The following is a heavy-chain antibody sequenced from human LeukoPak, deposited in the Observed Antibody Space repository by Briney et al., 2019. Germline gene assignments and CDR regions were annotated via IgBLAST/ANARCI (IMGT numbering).Heavy chain of an antibody. CDR2: VYFSGST. CDR3: ARGGGYWDI. J-gene: IGHJ4*02. CDR1: GGSIRTTSYY. D-gene: IGHD3-10*01. V-gene: IGHV4-39*07. Sequence: SETLPLTCTVSGGSIRTTSYYWGWIRQSPGRGLEWIGSVYFSGSTYYNPSLKSRVSISVDTSKNQFSLKLSSVTAADTAVYYCARGGGYWDIWGQGTLVTVSS.